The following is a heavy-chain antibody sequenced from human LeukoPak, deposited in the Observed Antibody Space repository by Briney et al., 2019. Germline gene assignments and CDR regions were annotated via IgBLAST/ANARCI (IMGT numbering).Heavy chain of an antibody. J-gene: IGHJ5*01. D-gene: IGHD3-10*01. CDR3: AKDGRWDYSSGSYYLNWFDS. CDR2: IRYDGSYT. V-gene: IGHV3-30*02. CDR1: GFALSSYG. Sequence: PGGSLRLSCSASGFALSSYGMHWVRQAPGKGLEWVAFIRYDGSYTYYTNSVKGRFTISRDNSKNTLYLQMNSLRPEDTAVYYCAKDGRWDYSSGSYYLNWFDSWGQGTLVTVSS.